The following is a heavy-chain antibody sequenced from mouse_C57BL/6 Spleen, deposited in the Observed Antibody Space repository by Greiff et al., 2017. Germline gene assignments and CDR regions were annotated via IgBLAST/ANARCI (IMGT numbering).Heavy chain of an antibody. Sequence: VQLQQPGTELVKPGASVKLSCKASCYTFTSYWMHWVKQRPGQGLEWIGNVNPSNGGTNYNEKFKSKGTLTVDKSSSTAYMQLSSLTSEDSAVYYCAREINYYGSSSYYFDYWGQGTTLTVSS. J-gene: IGHJ2*01. CDR3: AREINYYGSSSYYFDY. CDR2: VNPSNGGT. CDR1: CYTFTSYW. V-gene: IGHV1-53*01. D-gene: IGHD1-1*01.